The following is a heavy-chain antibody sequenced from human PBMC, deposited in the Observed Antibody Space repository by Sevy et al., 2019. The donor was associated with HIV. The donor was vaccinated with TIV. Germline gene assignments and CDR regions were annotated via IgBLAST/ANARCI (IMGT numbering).Heavy chain of an antibody. V-gene: IGHV3-30*18. CDR3: AKGQADYYDTSGPVDY. CDR1: GFTFSSYA. CDR2: IPYDGSSK. D-gene: IGHD3-22*01. Sequence: GGSLRLSCAASGFTFSSYAMHWVRQAPGKGLEWMAAIPYDGSSKYYADSVKGRLTISRDNSKNRLYLQMNSLRAEDTALYYCAKGQADYYDTSGPVDYWGQGTLVTVSS. J-gene: IGHJ4*02.